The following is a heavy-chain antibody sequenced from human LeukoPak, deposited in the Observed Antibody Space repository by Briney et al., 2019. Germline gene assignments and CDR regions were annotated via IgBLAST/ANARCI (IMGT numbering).Heavy chain of an antibody. CDR1: GFTFGGYG. Sequence: GGSLRLSCAGSGFTFGGYGMHWFRQTPDKGLEWVAVIAYDGSRAFYADSVKGRFTISRDNSKNTMSVQMDDLRAEDTAVYYCTRYNNDHFDYWGQGTLVTVSS. CDR3: TRYNNDHFDY. CDR2: IAYDGSRA. V-gene: IGHV3-33*01. D-gene: IGHD1-14*01. J-gene: IGHJ4*02.